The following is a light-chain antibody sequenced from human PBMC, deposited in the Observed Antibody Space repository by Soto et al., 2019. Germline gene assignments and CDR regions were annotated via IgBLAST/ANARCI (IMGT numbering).Light chain of an antibody. CDR3: LQYHNLWA. Sequence: ILMTQSPATVSVSPGESATLSCRASQNIYYNVAWYQHRPGQAPRLLIYRASTRAPGVTARFSGSGSGTEFTLTIRSLQAGGFTVYSCLQYHNLWAFGQGTKVEI. J-gene: IGKJ1*01. V-gene: IGKV3-15*01. CDR2: RAS. CDR1: QNIYYN.